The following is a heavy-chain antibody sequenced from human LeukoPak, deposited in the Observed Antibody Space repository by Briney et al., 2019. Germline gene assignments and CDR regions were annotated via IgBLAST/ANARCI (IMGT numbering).Heavy chain of an antibody. CDR3: AREPTSVAGRRSYYFDY. Sequence: ASVKVSCKASGYTFTGYYMHWVRQAPGQGLEWMGWINPNSGGTNYAQKFQGRVTMTRDTSISTAYMELSRLRSDDTAVYYCAREPTSVAGRRSYYFDYWGQGTLVTVSS. CDR1: GYTFTGYY. D-gene: IGHD6-19*01. V-gene: IGHV1-2*02. J-gene: IGHJ4*02. CDR2: INPNSGGT.